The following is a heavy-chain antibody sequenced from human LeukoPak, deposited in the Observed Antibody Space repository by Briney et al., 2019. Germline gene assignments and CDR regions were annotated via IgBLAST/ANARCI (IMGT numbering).Heavy chain of an antibody. CDR3: ARAVCSSTSCYTFWFDP. Sequence: SVKVSCKASGGTFSSYAISWVRQAPGQGLEWMGGIIPIFGTANYAQKFQGRVTITADKSTSTAYMELSSLRSEDTAVYYCARAVCSSTSCYTFWFDPWGQGTLVTVSS. CDR2: IIPIFGTA. D-gene: IGHD2-2*02. V-gene: IGHV1-69*06. CDR1: GGTFSSYA. J-gene: IGHJ5*02.